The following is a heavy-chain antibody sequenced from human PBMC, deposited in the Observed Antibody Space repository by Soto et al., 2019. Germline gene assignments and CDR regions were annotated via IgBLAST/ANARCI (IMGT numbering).Heavy chain of an antibody. CDR3: ARLSAAALDY. V-gene: IGHV4-59*01. J-gene: IGHJ4*02. Sequence: PSETLSLTCTVSGGSISSYYWSWTRQPPGKGLEWIGYIYYSGSTNYNPSLKSRVTISVDTSKNQFSLKLSSVTAADTAVYYCARLSAAALDYWGQGTLVTVSS. CDR1: GGSISSYY. D-gene: IGHD6-13*01. CDR2: IYYSGST.